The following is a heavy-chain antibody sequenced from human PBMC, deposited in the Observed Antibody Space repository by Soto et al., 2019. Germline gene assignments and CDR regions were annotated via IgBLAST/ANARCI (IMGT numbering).Heavy chain of an antibody. J-gene: IGHJ6*02. CDR1: GGSFSGYY. CDR3: ARIASDYDFWSGYPYYYYYYGMDV. CDR2: INHSGST. V-gene: IGHV4-34*01. D-gene: IGHD3-3*01. Sequence: SETLSLTCAVYGGSFSGYYWSWIRQPPGKGLEWIGEINHSGSTNYNPSLKSRVTISVDTSKNQFSLKLSSVTAADTAVYYCARIASDYDFWSGYPYYYYYYGMDVWGQGTTVTVSS.